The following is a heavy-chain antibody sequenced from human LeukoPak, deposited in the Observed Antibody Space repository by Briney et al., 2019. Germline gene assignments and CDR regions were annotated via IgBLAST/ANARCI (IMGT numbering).Heavy chain of an antibody. Sequence: SETLSLTCTVSGGSISSNRYYWGWIRQPPGKGLEWIGTIFYTGSTYYTPSLKSRVTISVDTSKNQFSLEVNSVTAADTAVYYCARQPSGYDLFDYWGQGTLVTVSS. CDR3: ARQPSGYDLFDY. J-gene: IGHJ4*02. CDR2: IFYTGST. CDR1: GGSISSNRYY. D-gene: IGHD5-12*01. V-gene: IGHV4-39*01.